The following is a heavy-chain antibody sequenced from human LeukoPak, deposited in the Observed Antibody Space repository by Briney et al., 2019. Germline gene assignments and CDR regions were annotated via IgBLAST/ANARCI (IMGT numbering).Heavy chain of an antibody. CDR3: ARDAVDTANAV. J-gene: IGHJ6*02. Sequence: PGGSLRLSCAASGFTFTTYWMHWVRRAPGKGLVWVSHINSDGSITSYAASVKGRFTISRDNAKNTLYLQMNSLRAEDTAVYYCARDAVDTANAVWGQGTTVTVSS. CDR2: INSDGSIT. D-gene: IGHD5-18*01. V-gene: IGHV3-74*01. CDR1: GFTFTTYW.